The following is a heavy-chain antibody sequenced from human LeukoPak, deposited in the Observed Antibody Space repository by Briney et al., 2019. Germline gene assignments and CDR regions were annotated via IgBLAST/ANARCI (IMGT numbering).Heavy chain of an antibody. V-gene: IGHV4-39*07. CDR2: IYYSGNS. D-gene: IGHD2-15*01. CDR3: ASLQGYCSGNRCPSSANYYYYMDV. Sequence: PSETLSLTCTVSGGSIISYYWGWIRQPPGKGLEWIGSIYYSGNSYYNPSLKSRVTMSTDTSKNQFSLKVNSVTAADTAVYYCASLQGYCSGNRCPSSANYYYYMDVWGKGTTVTVSS. CDR1: GGSIISYY. J-gene: IGHJ6*03.